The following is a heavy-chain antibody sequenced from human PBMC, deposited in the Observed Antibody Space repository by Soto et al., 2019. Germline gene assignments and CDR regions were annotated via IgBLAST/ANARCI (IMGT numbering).Heavy chain of an antibody. CDR2: ISAYNGNT. J-gene: IGHJ4*02. Sequence: QVQLVQSGAEVKKPGASVKVSCKASGYTFTSYGISWVRQAPGQGLEWMGWISAYNGNTNYAQKLQGSVTMTTDASTSTAYVELRSLGSDATAVYYCARQSGYDGPENDAGGNYWGQGTLVTVSS. V-gene: IGHV1-18*01. CDR3: ARQSGYDGPENDAGGNY. D-gene: IGHD5-12*01. CDR1: GYTFTSYG.